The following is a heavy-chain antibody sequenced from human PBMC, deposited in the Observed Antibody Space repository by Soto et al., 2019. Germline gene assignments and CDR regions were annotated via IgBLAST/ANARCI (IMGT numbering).Heavy chain of an antibody. CDR3: ARDVWDYDILTGYYRLDY. J-gene: IGHJ4*02. Sequence: QVPLVQSGAEVKKPGASVKVSCKASGYTFTSYGISWVRQAPGQGLEWMGWIRAYNGNTNYAQKLQGRVTMTTDTSTSTAYMELRSLRSDDTAVYYCARDVWDYDILTGYYRLDYWGQGTLVTVSS. CDR1: GYTFTSYG. V-gene: IGHV1-18*01. D-gene: IGHD3-9*01. CDR2: IRAYNGNT.